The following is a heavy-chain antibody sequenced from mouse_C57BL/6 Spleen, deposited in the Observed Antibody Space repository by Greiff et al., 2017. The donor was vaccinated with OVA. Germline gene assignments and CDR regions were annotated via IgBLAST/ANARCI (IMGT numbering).Heavy chain of an antibody. Sequence: VQLQQSGPELVKPGASVKISCKASGYTFTDYYMNWVKQSHGKSLEWIGDINPNNGGTSYNQKFKGKATLTVDKSSSTAYMELRSLTSEDSAVXYCARSSIHYFDYWGHGTTLSVSS. J-gene: IGHJ2*01. CDR1: GYTFTDYY. D-gene: IGHD2-10*02. V-gene: IGHV1-26*01. CDR2: INPNNGGT. CDR3: ARSSIHYFDY.